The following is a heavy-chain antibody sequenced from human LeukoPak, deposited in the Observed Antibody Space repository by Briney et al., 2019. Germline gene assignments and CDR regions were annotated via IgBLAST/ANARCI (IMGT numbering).Heavy chain of an antibody. Sequence: ASVTVSCKASGYTFTSYGISWVRQAPGQGLEWMGWISAYNGNTNYAQKFQGRVTMTTDTSTSTAYMELRSLRSDDTAVYYCARGFTTYYYDSSGPSDAFDIWGQGTMVTVSS. CDR1: GYTFTSYG. CDR3: ARGFTTYYYDSSGPSDAFDI. D-gene: IGHD3-22*01. V-gene: IGHV1-18*01. J-gene: IGHJ3*02. CDR2: ISAYNGNT.